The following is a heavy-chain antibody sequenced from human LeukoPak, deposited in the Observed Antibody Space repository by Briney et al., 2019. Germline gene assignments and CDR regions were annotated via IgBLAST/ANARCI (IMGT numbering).Heavy chain of an antibody. D-gene: IGHD3-22*01. J-gene: IGHJ4*02. CDR3: ARDGDYYDSSGSFDS. V-gene: IGHV4-39*07. Sequence: SETLSLTCTVSGGSISSSSSYWGWIRQPPGKGLEWIGSIYYSGSTYYNPSLKSRVTISVDTSKSQFSLKLSSVTAADTAVYYCARDGDYYDSSGSFDSWGQGTLVTVSS. CDR1: GGSISSSSSY. CDR2: IYYSGST.